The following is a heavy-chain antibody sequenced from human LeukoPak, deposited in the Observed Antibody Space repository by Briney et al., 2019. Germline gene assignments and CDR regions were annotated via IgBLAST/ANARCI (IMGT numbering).Heavy chain of an antibody. Sequence: GGSLRLSCAAPGFTFSTYWMTWVRQAPGKGLEWVGNIKQDGSEKNYVDSVKGRFTISRDNAKNSLYLQMNSLRAEDTAVYYCARDRGNSGYDVHDYWGQGTLVTVSS. J-gene: IGHJ4*02. CDR2: IKQDGSEK. D-gene: IGHD5-12*01. CDR1: GFTFSTYW. CDR3: ARDRGNSGYDVHDY. V-gene: IGHV3-7*03.